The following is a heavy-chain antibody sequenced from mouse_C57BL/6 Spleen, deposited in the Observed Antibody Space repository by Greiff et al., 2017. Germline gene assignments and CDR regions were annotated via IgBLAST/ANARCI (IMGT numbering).Heavy chain of an antibody. V-gene: IGHV6-6*01. CDR2: IRNKANNHAT. Sequence: EVKLEESGGGLVQPGGSMKLSCAASGFTFSDAWMDWVRQSPEKGLEWVAEIRNKANNHATYYAVSVKGRFTLSRDDSTSSVYLQMNSLRAEDTSIYYDTTPGIVSGHYYAMDYWGQGTSVTVSS. D-gene: IGHD2-5*01. J-gene: IGHJ4*01. CDR3: TTPGIVSGHYYAMDY. CDR1: GFTFSDAW.